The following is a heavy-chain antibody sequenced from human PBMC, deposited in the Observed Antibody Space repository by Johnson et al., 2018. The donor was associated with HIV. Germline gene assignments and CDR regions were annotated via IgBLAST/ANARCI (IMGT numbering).Heavy chain of an antibody. D-gene: IGHD6-13*01. Sequence: HVQLVESGGGVVQPGGSLRLSCAASGFTFSSYGMPWVRQAPGKGLEWVAFRRYDGSNKYYADSVKGRFTISRDNSKNTLYLQMNSLRAEDTAVYYCAKDGAAAGTVGADAFDIWGQGTMVTVSS. CDR1: GFTFSSYG. CDR2: RRYDGSNK. CDR3: AKDGAAAGTVGADAFDI. V-gene: IGHV3-30*02. J-gene: IGHJ3*02.